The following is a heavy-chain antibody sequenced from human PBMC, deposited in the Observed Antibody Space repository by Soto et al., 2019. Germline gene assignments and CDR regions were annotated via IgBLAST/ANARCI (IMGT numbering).Heavy chain of an antibody. V-gene: IGHV5-51*01. J-gene: IGHJ4*02. CDR3: ARIPHIVATIGTFDY. D-gene: IGHD5-12*01. Sequence: PGESLKISCKGSGYSFTSYWIGWVRQMPGKGLEWMGIIYPGDPDTRYSPSFQGQVTISADKSISTAYLQWSSLKASDTAMYYCARIPHIVATIGTFDYWGQGTLVTVSS. CDR2: IYPGDPDT. CDR1: GYSFTSYW.